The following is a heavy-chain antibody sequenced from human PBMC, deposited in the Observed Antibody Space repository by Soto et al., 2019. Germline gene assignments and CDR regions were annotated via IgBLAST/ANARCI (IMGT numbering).Heavy chain of an antibody. CDR2: ISGSGGST. V-gene: IGHV3-23*01. Sequence: LRLSCAASGFTFSSYAMSWVRQAPGKGLEWVSAISGSGGSTYYADSVKGRFTISRDNSKNTLYLQMNSLRAEDTAVYYCANSPRYSSSWGTYFYYWGQGTLVTVSS. CDR3: ANSPRYSSSWGTYFYY. J-gene: IGHJ4*02. D-gene: IGHD6-13*01. CDR1: GFTFSSYA.